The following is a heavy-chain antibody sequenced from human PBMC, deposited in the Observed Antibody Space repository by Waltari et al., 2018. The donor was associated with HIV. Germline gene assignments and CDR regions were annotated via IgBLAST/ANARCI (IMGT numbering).Heavy chain of an antibody. V-gene: IGHV3-23*01. D-gene: IGHD3-16*01. CDR1: GFTFSSYA. CDR2: IRGSGGGT. CDR3: AKEKGGVLNWFDP. Sequence: EVQLLESGGGLVQPGGSLRLSCAASGFTFSSYAMSWVRQAPGKGLEWVLAIRGSGGGTHYGDSVKGRFTISRDNSKNTLYLQMNSLRAEDTAVYYCAKEKGGVLNWFDPWGQGTLVTVSS. J-gene: IGHJ5*02.